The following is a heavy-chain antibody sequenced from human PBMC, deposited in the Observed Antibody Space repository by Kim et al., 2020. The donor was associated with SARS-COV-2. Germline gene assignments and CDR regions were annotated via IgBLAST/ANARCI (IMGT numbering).Heavy chain of an antibody. CDR2: IYNSGTT. CDR1: GGSISGSSYF. D-gene: IGHD3-16*01. CDR3: ARQGWSPRPWGFYVGVAYYYYAMDV. Sequence: SETLSLTCTVSGGSISGSSYFWGWIRQPPGKGLEWIGSIYNSGTTHYNPSLKSRVTISVDTSKSQFSMNLSSVTATDTAVYYCARQGWSPRPWGFYVGVAYYYYAMDVWGQGTTVTASS. V-gene: IGHV4-39*01. J-gene: IGHJ6*02.